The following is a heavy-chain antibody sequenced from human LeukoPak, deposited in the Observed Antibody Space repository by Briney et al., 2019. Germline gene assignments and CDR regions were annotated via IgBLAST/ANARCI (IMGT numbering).Heavy chain of an antibody. Sequence: ASVKVSCKASGYTFTSYGISWVRQAPGQGLEWMGWISAYNGNTNYAQKLQGRVTMTTDTSTSTAYMELRSLRSDDTAVYYCAREIKTYTVVTPLYNWFDPWGQGTLVTVSS. CDR3: AREIKTYTVVTPLYNWFDP. V-gene: IGHV1-18*01. CDR1: GYTFTSYG. J-gene: IGHJ5*02. CDR2: ISAYNGNT. D-gene: IGHD4-23*01.